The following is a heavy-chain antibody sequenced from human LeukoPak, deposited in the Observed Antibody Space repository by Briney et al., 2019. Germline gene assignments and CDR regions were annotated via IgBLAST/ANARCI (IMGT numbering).Heavy chain of an antibody. CDR2: IYSGGNA. V-gene: IGHV3-66*01. Sequence: GGSLRLSCVVSGFTVTSNYMSWVRQAPGEGPEWGSVIYSGGNANYADSVKGRFNVYRDNSKNTLYLQMNSLRAEDTAVYYCASKLTSGYWGQGTLVTVSS. D-gene: IGHD4-17*01. CDR1: GFTVTSNY. J-gene: IGHJ4*02. CDR3: ASKLTSGY.